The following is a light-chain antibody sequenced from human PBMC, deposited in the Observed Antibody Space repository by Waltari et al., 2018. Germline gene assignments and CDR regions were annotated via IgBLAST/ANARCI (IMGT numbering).Light chain of an antibody. CDR3: ATWDDSLNGVV. CDR2: SNN. J-gene: IGLJ2*01. V-gene: IGLV1-44*01. CDR1: RSTTGPHT. Sequence: QSVLTQPPSASGTPGQGVTISCSGSRSTTGPHTVNWYQQLPETAPKVLMYSNNQRPSGVPDRFSGSKSGTSASLAVSGLQSEDEGDYYCATWDDSLNGVVFGGGTKLTVL.